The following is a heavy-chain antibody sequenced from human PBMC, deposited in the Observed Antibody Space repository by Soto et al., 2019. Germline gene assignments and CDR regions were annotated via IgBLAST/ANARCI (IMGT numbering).Heavy chain of an antibody. D-gene: IGHD5-12*01. V-gene: IGHV3-30*18. CDR2: ISYDGSNE. CDR3: VKGGHSGYDSPAAY. CDR1: GFTFSSYG. Sequence: GGSLRLSCAASGFTFSSYGMHWVRQAPGKGLEWVAVISYDGSNEYYVDSVKGRFTISRDNSKNTLYLQMNSLRAEDTAVYYCVKGGHSGYDSPAAYWGQGTLVTVSS. J-gene: IGHJ4*02.